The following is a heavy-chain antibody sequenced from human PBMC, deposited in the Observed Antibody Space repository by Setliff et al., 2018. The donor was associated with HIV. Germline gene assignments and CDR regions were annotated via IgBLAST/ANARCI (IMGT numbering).Heavy chain of an antibody. CDR3: ARTSRLHPFDY. CDR2: VYYRGGV. J-gene: IGHJ4*02. V-gene: IGHV4-59*08. CDR1: GGLINSHY. Sequence: TLSLTCTVSGGLINSHYWNWIRQAPGKGLEWIGCVYYRGGVTYNPSLSSRVTISVDTSKNQFSLSLSSVTAGDTAIYFCARTSRLHPFDYWGQGKLVTVS. D-gene: IGHD2-21*02.